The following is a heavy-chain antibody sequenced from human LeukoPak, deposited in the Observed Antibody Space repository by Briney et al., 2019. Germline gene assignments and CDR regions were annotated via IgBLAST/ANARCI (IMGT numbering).Heavy chain of an antibody. J-gene: IGHJ4*02. CDR3: AKDGYRWFELLAFFDY. D-gene: IGHD1-7*01. CDR1: GFTFNNYA. CDR2: ISGGGETT. V-gene: IGHV3-23*01. Sequence: GGSLRLSCAASGFTFNNYAMNWVRQAPGKGLEWVSSISGGGETTYYADSAKGRFTISRDNSQNTLYLQMNSLRAEDTAVYYCAKDGYRWFELLAFFDYWGQGTLVTVSS.